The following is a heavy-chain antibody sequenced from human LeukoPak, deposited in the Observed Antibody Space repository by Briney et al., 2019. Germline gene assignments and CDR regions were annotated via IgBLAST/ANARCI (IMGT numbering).Heavy chain of an antibody. CDR3: ARRPSGSTAGDHRPDWYFDL. Sequence: SETLSLTCVVSGHSISSGYYWGWLRQPPGKVLEGIGSIYHSGNTYYSPSLKSRVTISVDTSKNQFSLNLTSVTAADTAVYYCARRPSGSTAGDHRPDWYFDLWGPGTLVTVSS. D-gene: IGHD7-27*01. CDR2: IYHSGNT. V-gene: IGHV4-38-2*01. CDR1: GHSISSGYY. J-gene: IGHJ2*01.